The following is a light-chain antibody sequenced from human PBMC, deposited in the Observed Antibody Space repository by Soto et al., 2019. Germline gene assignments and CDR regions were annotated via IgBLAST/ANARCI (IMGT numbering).Light chain of an antibody. CDR3: QQYNERPPWT. V-gene: IGKV3-15*01. J-gene: IGKJ1*01. CDR1: LTMNNN. CDR2: GAS. Sequence: EIVMTQSPATLSVSPGESVTLSCRASLTMNNNIAWYHHKPGQAPRLLIFGASSRATGVPGRSSGSGFGTEFTLSISSLESEDFAVYYCQQYNERPPWTFGQGTTVEMK.